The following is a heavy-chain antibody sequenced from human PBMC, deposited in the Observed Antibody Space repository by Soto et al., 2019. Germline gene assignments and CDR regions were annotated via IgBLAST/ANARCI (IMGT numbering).Heavy chain of an antibody. CDR3: ARGLRSPTQYSSSSQYFDY. Sequence: SETLSLTFAVYGGSFSGYYWSWIRQPPVKGLEWIGEINHSGSTNYNPSLKSRVTISVDTSKNQFSLKLSAVTAADTAVYYCARGLRSPTQYSSSSQYFDYWGQGTLVTVSS. J-gene: IGHJ4*02. CDR1: GGSFSGYY. D-gene: IGHD6-6*01. V-gene: IGHV4-34*01. CDR2: INHSGST.